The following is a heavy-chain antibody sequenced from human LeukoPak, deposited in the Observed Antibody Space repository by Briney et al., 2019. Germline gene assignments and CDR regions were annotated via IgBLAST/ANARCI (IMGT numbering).Heavy chain of an antibody. D-gene: IGHD2-15*01. CDR2: IYHSGST. Sequence: KPSETLSLTCAVSGYSISSGYYWGWIRQPPGKGLEWIGSIYHSGSTYYNPSLKSRVTISVDTSKNQFSLKLNSVTAADTAVYFCARRYCSGGSCPFDPWGQGTLVTVSS. J-gene: IGHJ5*02. CDR3: ARRYCSGGSCPFDP. V-gene: IGHV4-38-2*01. CDR1: GYSISSGYY.